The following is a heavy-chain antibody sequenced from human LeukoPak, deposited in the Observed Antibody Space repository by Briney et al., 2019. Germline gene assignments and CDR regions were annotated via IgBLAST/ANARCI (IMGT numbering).Heavy chain of an antibody. CDR1: GYTFSDYY. V-gene: IGHV1-69-2*01. CDR2: VDPEDAKA. D-gene: IGHD3-10*01. Sequence: GATVKISCKSSGYTFSDYYIHWVRQAPGGGLKCLGRVDPEDAKAVYSENLQGRVTITADSFSDSTYMFLSSLTSEDTAFYYCATSGRSSLAFDVWGQGTVVTVSS. CDR3: ATSGRSSLAFDV. J-gene: IGHJ3*01.